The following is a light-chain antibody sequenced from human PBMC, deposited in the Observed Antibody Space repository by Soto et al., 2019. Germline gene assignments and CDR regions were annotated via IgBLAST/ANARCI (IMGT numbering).Light chain of an antibody. V-gene: IGKV3D-15*02. CDR3: HQDFNLPWT. CDR1: RSVSDN. Sequence: EIVMTQSPATLSVSPGERATLSCRASRSVSDNLAWYQQKPGQAPRLLIYGTSTRATGIPVRFSGSGSGTDFTLTISSLQPEDFAVYFCHQDFNLPWTFGQGTKVDIK. J-gene: IGKJ1*01. CDR2: GTS.